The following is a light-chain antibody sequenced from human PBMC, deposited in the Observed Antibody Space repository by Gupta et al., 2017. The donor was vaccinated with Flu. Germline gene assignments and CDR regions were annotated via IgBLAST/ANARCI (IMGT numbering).Light chain of an antibody. CDR1: SSHIGNNY. CDR2: DNN. J-gene: IGLJ7*01. CDR3: GTWDSRRSAAV. Sequence: SVFTHPPSASAAPGQKVTISCSGSSSHIGNNYVSLYQQHPGTTPKLLIYDNNTRPSGIPDRFSGSKSGTSATLGITGLQTGDEADYYCGTWDSRRSAAVFGGGTQLTVL. V-gene: IGLV1-51*01.